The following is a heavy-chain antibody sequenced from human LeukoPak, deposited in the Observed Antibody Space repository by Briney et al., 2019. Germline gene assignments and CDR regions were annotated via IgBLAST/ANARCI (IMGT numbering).Heavy chain of an antibody. Sequence: PSETLSLTCTVSGGSISSYYWSWIRQPAGKGLEWIGRIYTSGSTNYNPSLKSRVTMSVDTSKNQFSLKLSSVTAADTAVYYCARASVAAAGNIVWFDPWGQGTLVTVSS. V-gene: IGHV4-4*07. D-gene: IGHD6-13*01. CDR2: IYTSGST. J-gene: IGHJ5*02. CDR3: ARASVAAAGNIVWFDP. CDR1: GGSISSYY.